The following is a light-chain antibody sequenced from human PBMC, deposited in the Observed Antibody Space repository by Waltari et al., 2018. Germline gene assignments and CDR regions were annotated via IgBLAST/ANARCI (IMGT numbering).Light chain of an antibody. V-gene: IGKV3-20*01. CDR3: QQHGTLPAT. CDR2: RAS. J-gene: IGKJ1*01. Sequence: EIVLTQSPGPASLSPGERVNLSCGASQSVGSSSLAWYQQKPGQAPRLVIYRASRRATGIPDRFSGSGSGTDFSLTISRLEPEDFAVYYCQQHGTLPATFGQGTKVEIK. CDR1: QSVGSSS.